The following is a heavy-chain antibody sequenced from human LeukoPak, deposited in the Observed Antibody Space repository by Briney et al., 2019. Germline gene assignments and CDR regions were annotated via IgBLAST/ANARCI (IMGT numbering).Heavy chain of an antibody. Sequence: GGSLRLSCAASGFTFSVFAIHWVRQAPGKGLEGVAVISSDGSIEYYADSVKGRFTISRDNSKNTLYLQMNSLRAEDTAVYYCAKDKDILTGPDYWGQGTLVTVSS. CDR1: GFTFSVFA. J-gene: IGHJ4*02. CDR2: ISSDGSIE. V-gene: IGHV3-30*04. CDR3: AKDKDILTGPDY. D-gene: IGHD3-9*01.